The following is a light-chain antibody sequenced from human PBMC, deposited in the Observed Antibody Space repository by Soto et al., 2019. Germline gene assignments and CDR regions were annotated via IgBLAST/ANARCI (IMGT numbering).Light chain of an antibody. J-gene: IGKJ4*01. V-gene: IGKV3D-20*02. Sequence: EFVLTQSPGTLSLSPGERATLSCRASQTVRNNYLAWYQQKPGQAPRLLIYDASSRATGIPDRFSGGGSGTDFTLTISRLEPEDFAVYYCQQRSNWPPVTFGGGTKVEIK. CDR3: QQRSNWPPVT. CDR2: DAS. CDR1: QTVRNNY.